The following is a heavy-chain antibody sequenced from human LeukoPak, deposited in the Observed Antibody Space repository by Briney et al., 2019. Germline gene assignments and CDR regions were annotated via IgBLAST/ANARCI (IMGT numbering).Heavy chain of an antibody. J-gene: IGHJ4*02. D-gene: IGHD6-19*01. CDR2: IYSGGST. CDR1: AFTVSSDY. CDR3: ARDPRGWKWTFDY. Sequence: GGSLRLSCAASAFTVSSDYMTWVRQAPGKGLEWVSVIYSGGSTYYADSVKGRFTISRDNSKNTLYLQMNSLRAEDTAVYYCARDPRGWKWTFDYWGQGTLVTVSS. V-gene: IGHV3-53*01.